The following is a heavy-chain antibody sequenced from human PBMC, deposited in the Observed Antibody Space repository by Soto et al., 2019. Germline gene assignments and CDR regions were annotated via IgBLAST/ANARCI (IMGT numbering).Heavy chain of an antibody. CDR3: ARTGAY. J-gene: IGHJ4*02. V-gene: IGHV2-5*01. CDR1: GFSLTTSGLD. D-gene: IGHD1-26*01. Sequence: SGPTLVNPTQTLTLTCTFSGFSLTTSGLDVGWIRQPPGKALEWLALISWNDHKRYSPSLKSRLTIAKDTSENQVVLTMTNMDPVDTATYYCARTGAYWGQGILVTSPQ. CDR2: ISWNDHK.